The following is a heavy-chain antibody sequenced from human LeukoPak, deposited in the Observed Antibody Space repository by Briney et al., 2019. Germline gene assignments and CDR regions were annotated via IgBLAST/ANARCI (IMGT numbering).Heavy chain of an antibody. V-gene: IGHV3-21*01. D-gene: IGHD3-16*01. J-gene: IGHJ4*02. CDR1: GFSFSSYN. CDR3: ARDPEGFGATYFDY. Sequence: GGSLRLSCVASGFSFSSYNMNWVRQAPGKGLEWVSSIRRSASNIYYADSVKGRFTISRDNAKNSFYLQMNSLRAEDTAVFYCARDPEGFGATYFDYWGQGTLVTVSS. CDR2: IRRSASNI.